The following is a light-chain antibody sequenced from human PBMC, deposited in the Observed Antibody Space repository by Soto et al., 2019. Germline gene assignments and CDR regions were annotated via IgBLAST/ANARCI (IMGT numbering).Light chain of an antibody. CDR1: QSVSSY. CDR3: QQYDKWWT. Sequence: IVMTQTPSTLSVSPVERAPLSCRASQSVSSYLAWYQQKPGQAPRLLIYDASNRATGIPDRFSGSGSGTEFTLTISSLHSEDFGVYYCQQYDKWWTFGQGTKVDIK. CDR2: DAS. J-gene: IGKJ1*01. V-gene: IGKV3-15*01.